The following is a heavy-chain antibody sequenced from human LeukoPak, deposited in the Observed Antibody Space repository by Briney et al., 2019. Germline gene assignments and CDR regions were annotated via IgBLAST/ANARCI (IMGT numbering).Heavy chain of an antibody. V-gene: IGHV3-30-3*01. CDR1: GFTFSSYA. Sequence: GGSLRLSCAASGFTFSSYAMHWVRQAPGKGLEWVAVISYDGSNKYYADSVKGRFTISRDNSKNTLYLQMNSLRAEDTAVYYCAGPLGPVGCGGQGPLVTVS. CDR3: AGPLGPVGC. CDR2: ISYDGSNK. D-gene: IGHD4/OR15-4a*01. J-gene: IGHJ4*02.